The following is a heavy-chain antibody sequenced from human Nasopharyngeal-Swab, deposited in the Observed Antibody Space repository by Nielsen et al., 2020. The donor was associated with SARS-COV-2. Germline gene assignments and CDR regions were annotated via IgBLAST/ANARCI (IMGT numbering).Heavy chain of an antibody. J-gene: IGHJ5*02. Sequence: GGSLRLSCKGSGYSFTSYWISWVRQMPGKGLEWMGRIDPSDSYTNYSPSFQGHVTISADKSISTAYLQWSSLKASDTAMYYCARHWSDPGNRFDPWGQGTLVTVSS. V-gene: IGHV5-10-1*01. CDR1: GYSFTSYW. CDR2: IDPSDSYT. CDR3: ARHWSDPGNRFDP.